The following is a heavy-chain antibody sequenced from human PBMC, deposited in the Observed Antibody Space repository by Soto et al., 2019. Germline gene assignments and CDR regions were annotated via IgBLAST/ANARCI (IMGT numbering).Heavy chain of an antibody. J-gene: IGHJ5*02. V-gene: IGHV1-46*01. Sequence: ASVKVSCXASGYTFTSYYMHWVRQAPGQGLEWMGIINPSGGSTSYAQKFQGRVTMTRDTSTSTVYMELSSLRSEDTAVYYCARGEVEYYDFWSGSYNWFDPWGQGTLVTVSS. D-gene: IGHD3-3*01. CDR3: ARGEVEYYDFWSGSYNWFDP. CDR2: INPSGGST. CDR1: GYTFTSYY.